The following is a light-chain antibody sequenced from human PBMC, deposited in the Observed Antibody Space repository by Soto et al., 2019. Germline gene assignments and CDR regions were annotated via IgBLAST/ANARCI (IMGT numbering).Light chain of an antibody. CDR1: RSNIGSNT. CDR2: RTD. V-gene: IGLV1-44*01. Sequence: QSALTQPPSASGAPGQRVTISCSGSRSNIGSNTVHWYQQFPGTAPKLLVYRTDHRPSGVPDRFSGSKSATSASLAISGLQSEDEADYYCASWDDSLNGVVFGGGTKLTVL. CDR3: ASWDDSLNGVV. J-gene: IGLJ3*02.